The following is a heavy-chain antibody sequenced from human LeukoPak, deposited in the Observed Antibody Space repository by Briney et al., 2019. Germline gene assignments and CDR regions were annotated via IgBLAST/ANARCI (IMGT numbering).Heavy chain of an antibody. V-gene: IGHV4-34*01. CDR3: ARGTTISETGYFDY. CDR1: GWSFSSYY. J-gene: IGHJ4*03. CDR2: INHRGDT. D-gene: IGHD1-1*01. Sequence: PSETLSLTCAVYGWSFSSYYWSWIRQSPGKGLEWIAEINHRGDTNYNPSVKSRVTISVDTSKNQFSLKVTSLTAADTAVYYCARGTTISETGYFDYWGQGTLVTVSS.